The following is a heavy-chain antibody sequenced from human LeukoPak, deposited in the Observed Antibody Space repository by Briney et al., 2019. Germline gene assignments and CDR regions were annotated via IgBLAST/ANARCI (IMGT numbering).Heavy chain of an antibody. CDR2: IHTRGTT. V-gene: IGHV4-61*02. CDR1: GSSISSGVYY. J-gene: IGHJ6*03. CDR3: TRGSIAYYYMDV. Sequence: PSETLSLTCTVSGSSISSGVYYWSWIRQPAGKGLEWIGRIHTRGTTNYNPSLKSRVTISVDTSKNQFSLKLSSVTAADTAVYYCTRGSIAYYYMDVWGKGTTVTISS. D-gene: IGHD3-22*01.